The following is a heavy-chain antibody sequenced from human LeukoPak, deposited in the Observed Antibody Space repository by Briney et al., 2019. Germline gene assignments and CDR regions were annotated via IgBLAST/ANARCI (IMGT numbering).Heavy chain of an antibody. V-gene: IGHV1-69*04. J-gene: IGHJ6*02. CDR3: ARSEQLAYYYGMDV. D-gene: IGHD6-6*01. CDR1: GGTFSSYA. Sequence: ASVKVSCKASGGTFSSYAISWVRQAPGQGLEWMGRIIPIFGIANYAQKFRGRVTITADKSTSTAYMELSSLRSEDTAVYYCARSEQLAYYYGMDVWGQGTTVTVSS. CDR2: IIPIFGIA.